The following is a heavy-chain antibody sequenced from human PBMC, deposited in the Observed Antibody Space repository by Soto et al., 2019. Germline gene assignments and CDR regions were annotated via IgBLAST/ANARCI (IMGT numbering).Heavy chain of an antibody. J-gene: IGHJ4*02. CDR2: ISGSGGTT. CDR1: GFTFNNYA. V-gene: IGHV3-23*01. Sequence: EVQLLESGGGLVQPGGSLRLSCAASGFTFNNYAMSWVRQAPGEGLEWVSAISGSGGTTYYAESVKGRFTISRDNSKNTLYLQMSSLRAEDTSVYYCAKFLVGPGGSIGWPWYFDCWGQGGLVTVSS. CDR3: AKFLVGPGGSIGWPWYFDC. D-gene: IGHD6-25*01.